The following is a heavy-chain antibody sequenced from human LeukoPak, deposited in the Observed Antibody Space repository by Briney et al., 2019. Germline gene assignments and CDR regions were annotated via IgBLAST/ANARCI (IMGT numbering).Heavy chain of an antibody. CDR2: ISAYNGNT. Sequence: GASVKVSCKASGYTFTSYGISWVRQAPGQGLEWMGWISAYNGNTNYAQKLQGRVTMTTDTSTSTAYMELRSLRSDDTAVYYCARVFAEGGYGYYYYYYGMDVWGQGTTVTVSS. V-gene: IGHV1-18*01. D-gene: IGHD5-12*01. CDR1: GYTFTSYG. J-gene: IGHJ6*02. CDR3: ARVFAEGGYGYYYYYYGMDV.